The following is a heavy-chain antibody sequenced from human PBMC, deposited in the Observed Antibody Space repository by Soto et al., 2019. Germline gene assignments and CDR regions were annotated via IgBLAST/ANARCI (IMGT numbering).Heavy chain of an antibody. CDR3: AKVPHSSSSNNWFHS. CDR1: GFTFSTYS. V-gene: IGHV3-48*01. Sequence: EVQLVESGGGLVQPGGSLTLSCSASGFTFSTYSMNWVRQAPGQGLEWISYISPSSSIIFYADSVKGRFTISRDDAKNSLYLQMDSLRAEDTAVYYCAKVPHSSSSNNWFHSWGQGTLVTVSS. J-gene: IGHJ5*01. D-gene: IGHD6-6*01. CDR2: ISPSSSII.